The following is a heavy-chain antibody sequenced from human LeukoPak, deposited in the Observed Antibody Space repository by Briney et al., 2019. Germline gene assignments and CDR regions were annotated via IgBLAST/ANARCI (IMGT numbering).Heavy chain of an antibody. CDR2: INHSGST. D-gene: IGHD4-23*01. J-gene: IGHJ4*02. CDR3: ARGGPDGGNFDY. CDR1: GGSFSGYY. Sequence: SETLSLTCAVYGGSFSGYYWSWIRQPPGKGLEWIGEINHSGSTNYNPSLKSRVTISVDRSKNQFSLKLSSVTAADTAVYYCARGGPDGGNFDYWGQGTLVTVSS. V-gene: IGHV4-34*01.